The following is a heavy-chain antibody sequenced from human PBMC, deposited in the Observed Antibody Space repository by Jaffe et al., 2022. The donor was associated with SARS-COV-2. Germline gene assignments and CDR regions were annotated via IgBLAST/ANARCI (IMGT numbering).Heavy chain of an antibody. Sequence: QLQLQESGSGLVKPSQTLSLTCAVSGGSISSGGYSWSWIRQPPGKGLEWIGYIYHSGSTYYNPSLKSRVTISVDRSKNQFSLKLSSVTAADTAVYYCARAGSPDDYGDYYYYGMDVWGQGTTVTVSS. D-gene: IGHD4-17*01. V-gene: IGHV4-30-2*01. J-gene: IGHJ6*02. CDR1: GGSISSGGYS. CDR2: IYHSGST. CDR3: ARAGSPDDYGDYYYYGMDV.